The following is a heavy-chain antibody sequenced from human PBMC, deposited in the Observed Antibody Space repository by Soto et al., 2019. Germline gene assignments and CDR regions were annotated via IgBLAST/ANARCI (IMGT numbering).Heavy chain of an antibody. CDR1: GYTFTSYG. J-gene: IGHJ4*02. V-gene: IGHV1-18*01. CDR2: ISAYNGNT. Sequence: VQLLQSGVEVKKPGASVKVSCKASGYTFTSYGIIWVRQAPGQGLEWMGWISAYNGNTNYAQKFQGRVTMTTDASTSTAYVDLRSLRSDDTXVXYCARXXTPLSFCGGDCYTLGYWGQGTLVTVSS. D-gene: IGHD2-21*02. CDR3: ARXXTPLSFCGGDCYTLGY.